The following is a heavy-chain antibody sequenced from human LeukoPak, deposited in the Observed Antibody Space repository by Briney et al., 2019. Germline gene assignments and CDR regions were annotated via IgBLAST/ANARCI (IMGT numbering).Heavy chain of an antibody. CDR2: IYHSGST. V-gene: IGHV4-34*01. D-gene: IGHD2-21*01. CDR3: ARDMVVTTPYYYYYGMDV. Sequence: ETLSLTCAVYGRSFSGYYWSWIRQPPGKGLEWIGEIYHSGSTNYNPSLKSRVTISVDKSKNQFSLKLSSVTAADTAVYYCARDMVVTTPYYYYYGMDVWGQGTTVTVSS. CDR1: GRSFSGYY. J-gene: IGHJ6*02.